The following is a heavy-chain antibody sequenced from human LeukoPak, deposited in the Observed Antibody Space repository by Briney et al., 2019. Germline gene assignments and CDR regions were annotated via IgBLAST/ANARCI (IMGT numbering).Heavy chain of an antibody. J-gene: IGHJ4*02. CDR2: ISGSGGST. D-gene: IGHD3-22*01. V-gene: IGHV3-23*01. Sequence: PGGSLRLSCAASGFTFSSYAMSWVRQAPGKGLEWVSTISGSGGSTYYADSVKGRLTISRDNSKNTLYLQMNSLRAEDTAVYYCAKDLGRYYYDSSGSGDYFDYWGQGTLVTVSS. CDR3: AKDLGRYYYDSSGSGDYFDY. CDR1: GFTFSSYA.